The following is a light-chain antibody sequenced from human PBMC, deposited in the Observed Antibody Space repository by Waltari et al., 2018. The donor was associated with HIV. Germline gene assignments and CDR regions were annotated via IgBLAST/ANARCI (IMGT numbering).Light chain of an antibody. CDR3: QSYDSRLSGSVV. Sequence: QSALTQPPSVSGAPGQSVTISCSGSNSNIGAGFDVHWYQQVPGTAPRLLIYDNNKRASGVPDRCSGAKSGTSASLAINGLQSEDEADYYCQSYDSRLSGSVVFGGGTKVTVL. CDR2: DNN. J-gene: IGLJ2*01. V-gene: IGLV1-40*01. CDR1: NSNIGAGFD.